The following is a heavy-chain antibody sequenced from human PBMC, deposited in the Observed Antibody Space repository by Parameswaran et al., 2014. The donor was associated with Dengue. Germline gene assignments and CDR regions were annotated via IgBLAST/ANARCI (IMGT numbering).Heavy chain of an antibody. CDR2: ISSSGSTI. J-gene: IGHJ4*02. Sequence: WIRQPPGKGLEWVSYISSSGSTIYYADSVKGRFTISRDNAKNSLYLQMNSLRAEDTAVYYCARDIYMPVTMVRGVTTDWGQGTLVTVSS. D-gene: IGHD3-10*01. V-gene: IGHV3-48*03. CDR3: ARDIYMPVTMVRGVTTD.